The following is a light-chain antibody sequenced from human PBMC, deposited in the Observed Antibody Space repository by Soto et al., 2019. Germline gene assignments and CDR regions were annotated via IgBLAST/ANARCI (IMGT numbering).Light chain of an antibody. V-gene: IGKV3D-11*02. CDR2: DSS. CDR3: QQRSNWQT. J-gene: IGKJ1*01. Sequence: TKPPSSLSASVGDRVTITCRASQSISSHLAWYQQKPGQSPRLLIYDSSTRATGIPARFSGSESGTEFTLTISSLEPEDFVVYYCQQRSNWQTVGKGTKVDIK. CDR1: QSISSH.